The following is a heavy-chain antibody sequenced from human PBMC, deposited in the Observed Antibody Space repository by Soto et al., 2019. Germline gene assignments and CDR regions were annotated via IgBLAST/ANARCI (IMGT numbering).Heavy chain of an antibody. CDR3: ARFLGDDYVWGSYRYRYFDF. CDR1: GGSISSGTYY. CDR2: IYHSGIT. Sequence: SETLSLTCTGSGGSISSGTYYWSWIRQFPGKGLEWIGYIYHSGITYYNPSLKSRVTMSIDTSRNQFSLRVSSVTAADTAVYSCARFLGDDYVWGSYRYRYFDFWGRGILVTFSS. J-gene: IGHJ4*02. V-gene: IGHV4-31*03. D-gene: IGHD3-16*02.